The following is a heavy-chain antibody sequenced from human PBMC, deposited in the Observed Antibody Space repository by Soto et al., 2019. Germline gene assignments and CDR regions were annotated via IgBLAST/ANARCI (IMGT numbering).Heavy chain of an antibody. D-gene: IGHD2-15*01. CDR1: GGTFSSYA. CDR2: IIPIFGTA. J-gene: IGHJ6*02. CDR3: ARCSGGSCYSKRYYYGMDV. Sequence: ASVKVSCKASGGTFSSYAISWVRQAPGQGLEWMGGIIPIFGTANYAQKFQGRVTITADESTSTAYMELSSLRSEDTAVYYCARCSGGSCYSKRYYYGMDVWGQGTTVTVSS. V-gene: IGHV1-69*13.